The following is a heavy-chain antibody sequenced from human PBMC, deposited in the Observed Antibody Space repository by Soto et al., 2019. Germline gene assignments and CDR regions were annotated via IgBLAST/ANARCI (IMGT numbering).Heavy chain of an antibody. J-gene: IGHJ2*01. D-gene: IGHD6-19*01. CDR1: GGTFSRYA. V-gene: IGHV1-69*12. CDR2: ITPMFGTA. CDR3: AQTLGSAVAGPGRFDL. Sequence: QVQLVQSGAEVKKPGSSVKVSCKASGGTFSRYAISWVRQAPGQGLEWMGGITPMFGTANYAQKFQGRVTITADESTCTVHMELRRLRSEDTAVYYCAQTLGSAVAGPGRFDLWGRGTLVIVSS.